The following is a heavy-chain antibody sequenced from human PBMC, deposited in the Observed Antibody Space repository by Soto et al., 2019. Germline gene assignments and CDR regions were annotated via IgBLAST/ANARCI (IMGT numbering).Heavy chain of an antibody. Sequence: HPGGSLRLSCAASGFTFSSYSMNWVRQAPGKGLEWVSYISSSSSTIYYADSVKGRFTISRDNAKNSLYLQMNGLRAEDTAVYYCSRGAYYYDSSGLSFWGQGNLVTVSS. CDR2: ISSSSSTI. CDR1: GFTFSSYS. D-gene: IGHD3-22*01. CDR3: SRGAYYYDSSGLSF. V-gene: IGHV3-48*01. J-gene: IGHJ4*02.